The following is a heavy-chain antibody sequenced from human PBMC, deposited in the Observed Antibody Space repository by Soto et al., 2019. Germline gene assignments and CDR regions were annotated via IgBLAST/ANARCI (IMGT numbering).Heavy chain of an antibody. CDR3: AKCVWFGECYNWFDP. CDR2: ISGSGGST. J-gene: IGHJ5*02. Sequence: PGGSLRLSCAASGFTFSSYAMSWVRQAPGKGLEWVSAISGSGGSTYYADSVKGRSTISRDNSKNTLYLQMNSLRAEDTAVYYCAKCVWFGECYNWFDPWGQGTLVTVSS. CDR1: GFTFSSYA. D-gene: IGHD3-10*01. V-gene: IGHV3-23*01.